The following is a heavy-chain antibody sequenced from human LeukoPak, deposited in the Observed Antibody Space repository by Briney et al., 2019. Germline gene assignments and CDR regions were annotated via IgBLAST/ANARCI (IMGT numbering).Heavy chain of an antibody. J-gene: IGHJ2*01. D-gene: IGHD6-13*01. Sequence: PSETLSLTCTVSGGSISSSSYYWGWIRQPPGKGLEWIGSIYYSGSTYYNPSLKSRVTISVDTSKNQFSLKLSSVTAADTAVYYCARHRVTAAGFPYSYWYFDLWGRGTLVTVSS. CDR3: ARHRVTAAGFPYSYWYFDL. V-gene: IGHV4-39*01. CDR2: IYYSGST. CDR1: GGSISSSSYY.